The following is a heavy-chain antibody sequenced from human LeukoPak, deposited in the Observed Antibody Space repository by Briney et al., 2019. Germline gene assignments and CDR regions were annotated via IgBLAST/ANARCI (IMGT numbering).Heavy chain of an antibody. V-gene: IGHV3-48*03. Sequence: GGSLRLSCAASGFTFSSYEMNWVRQAPGKGLEWVSYISSSGSTIYYADSVKGRFTISRDNAKNSLYLQMNSQRAEDTAVYYCATTPWLRYFDWFPTIYDYWGQGTLVTVSS. CDR1: GFTFSSYE. CDR3: ATTPWLRYFDWFPTIYDY. D-gene: IGHD3-9*01. J-gene: IGHJ4*02. CDR2: ISSSGSTI.